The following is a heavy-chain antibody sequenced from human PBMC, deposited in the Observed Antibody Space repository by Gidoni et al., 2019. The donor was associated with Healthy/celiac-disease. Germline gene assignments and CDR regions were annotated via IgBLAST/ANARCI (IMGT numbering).Heavy chain of an antibody. CDR2: INPSGST. D-gene: IGHD1-26*01. CDR1: GGSFSGYY. J-gene: IGHJ4*02. V-gene: IGHV4-34*01. CDR3: ARLGATSY. Sequence: QVQLQQWGAGLLKPSETLYLICAVYGGSFSGYYWCWIRQPPGKGLEWIGEINPSGSTNYNPSLTSRVTISVDTSQNQFSLELSSVTAADTAVYYCARLGATSYCGQGTLVTVSS.